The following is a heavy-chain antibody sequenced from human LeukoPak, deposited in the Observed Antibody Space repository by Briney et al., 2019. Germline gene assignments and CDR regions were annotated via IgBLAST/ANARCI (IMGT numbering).Heavy chain of an antibody. CDR3: AKEIYSIDY. CDR2: IRYDGSNK. J-gene: IGHJ4*02. Sequence: GGSLRLSCAASGFTVSSNYMSWVRQAPGKGLEWVAFIRYDGSNKYYADSVKGRFTISRDNSKNTLYLQMNSLRAEDTAVYYCAKEIYSIDYWGQGTLVTVSS. CDR1: GFTVSSNY. V-gene: IGHV3-30*02. D-gene: IGHD4-11*01.